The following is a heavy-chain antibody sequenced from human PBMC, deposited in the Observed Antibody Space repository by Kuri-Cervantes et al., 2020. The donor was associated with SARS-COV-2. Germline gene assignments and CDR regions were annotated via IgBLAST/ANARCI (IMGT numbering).Heavy chain of an antibody. CDR3: AGGYCSGGSCYSEDYFDY. D-gene: IGHD2-15*01. Sequence: GESLKISCKGSGYSFTSYWIGWVRQMPGKGLEWMGIIYPGDSDTRYSPSFQGQVTISADKSISTAYLQWSSLKASDTAMYYCAGGYCSGGSCYSEDYFDYWGQGTLVTVSS. V-gene: IGHV5-51*01. CDR1: GYSFTSYW. J-gene: IGHJ4*02. CDR2: IYPGDSDT.